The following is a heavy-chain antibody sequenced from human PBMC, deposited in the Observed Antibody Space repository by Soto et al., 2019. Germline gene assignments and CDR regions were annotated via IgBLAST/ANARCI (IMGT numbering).Heavy chain of an antibody. V-gene: IGHV1-18*01. CDR2: ISAYNGNT. D-gene: IGHD2-2*01. CDR3: ARARGYCISTSCLPGWFDP. CDR1: GYTFSRYG. Sequence: ASVKVSCQASGYTFSRYGISWVRQAPGQRLDWMGWISAYNGNTNYAQKLQGRVTMTTDTSTSTAYMELRSLRSDDTAVYYCARARGYCISTSCLPGWFDPWGQGTLVTVSS. J-gene: IGHJ5*02.